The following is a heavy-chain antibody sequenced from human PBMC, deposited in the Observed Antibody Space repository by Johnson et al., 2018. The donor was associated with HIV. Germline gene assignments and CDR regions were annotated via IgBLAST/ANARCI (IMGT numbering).Heavy chain of an antibody. D-gene: IGHD3-10*01. J-gene: IGHJ3*02. Sequence: VQLVESGGGLVQPGGSLRLSCAASGFTVSTNSMSWVRQAPGKGLEWVSGINWNGDNTGYADSVKGRFTISRDNARNSMYLQMNSLRVEDTAVYYCAKSSSATYYGDAFDIWGQGTMVTVYS. CDR2: INWNGDNT. V-gene: IGHV3-20*04. CDR1: GFTVSTNS. CDR3: AKSSSATYYGDAFDI.